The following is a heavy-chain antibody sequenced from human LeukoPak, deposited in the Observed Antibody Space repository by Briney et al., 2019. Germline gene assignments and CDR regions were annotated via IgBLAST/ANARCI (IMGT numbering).Heavy chain of an antibody. CDR3: ASSLPDYGDYVFDY. Sequence: GASVKVSCKASGGTFSSYASSWVRQAPGQGLEWMGGIIPIFGTANYAQKFQGRVTITADESTSTAYMELSSLRSEDTAVYYCASSLPDYGDYVFDYWGQGTLVTVSS. CDR1: GGTFSSYA. J-gene: IGHJ4*02. V-gene: IGHV1-69*13. D-gene: IGHD4-17*01. CDR2: IIPIFGTA.